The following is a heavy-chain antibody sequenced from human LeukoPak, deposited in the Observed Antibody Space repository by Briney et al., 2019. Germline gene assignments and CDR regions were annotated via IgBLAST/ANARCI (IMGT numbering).Heavy chain of an antibody. CDR1: GFTFSSYA. V-gene: IGHV3-30-3*01. J-gene: IGHJ5*02. CDR2: ISYDGSNK. CDR3: ALYCSSTSCPNNWFDP. D-gene: IGHD2-2*01. Sequence: GGSLRLSCAASGFTFSSYAMHWVRQAPGKGLEWVAVISYDGSNKYYADSVKGRFTISRDNSKNTLYLQTNSLRAEDTAVYYCALYCSSTSCPNNWFDPWGQGTLVTVSS.